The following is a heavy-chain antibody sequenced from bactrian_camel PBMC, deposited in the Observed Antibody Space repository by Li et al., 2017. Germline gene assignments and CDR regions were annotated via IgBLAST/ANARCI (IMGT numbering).Heavy chain of an antibody. V-gene: IGHV3S53*01. CDR2: FDSKALM. Sequence: VQLVESGGGSVQAGGSLRLSCASSSATSNTYYMGRFRQAPGKEREEVARFDSKALMTYADSVKGRFTISRDNRGNTVYLEMNNLKPEDTAMYYCVADETCVRWYLPAGSADFGAWGQGTQVTVS. CDR3: VADETCVRWYLPAGSADFGA. J-gene: IGHJ6*01. D-gene: IGHD2*01. CDR1: SATSNTYY.